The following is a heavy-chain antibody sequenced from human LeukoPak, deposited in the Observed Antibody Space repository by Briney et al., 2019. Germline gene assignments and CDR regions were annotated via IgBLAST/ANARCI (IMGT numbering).Heavy chain of an antibody. CDR3: ARLTGGPWVPKRKAMAGTPPYY. J-gene: IGHJ4*02. CDR2: ISYDGSNK. V-gene: IGHV3-30*04. Sequence: GGSLRLSCAASGFTFSSYAMHWVRQAPGKGLEWVAVISYDGSNKYYADSVKGRFTISRDNSKNTLYLQMNSLRAEDTAVYYCARLTGGPWVPKRKAMAGTPPYYWGQGTLVTVSS. D-gene: IGHD6-19*01. CDR1: GFTFSSYA.